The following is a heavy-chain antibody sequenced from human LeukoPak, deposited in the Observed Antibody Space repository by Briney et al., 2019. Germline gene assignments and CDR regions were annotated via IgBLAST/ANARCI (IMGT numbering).Heavy chain of an antibody. J-gene: IGHJ3*01. CDR2: ISWNSGRI. Sequence: PGRSLRLSCAASGFTFDDYAMHWVRQAPGKGLEWVSGISWNSGRIGYADSVKGRFTISRDNAKNSLYLQMNSLRADDTAVYYCAMKAVPRPRLHDAFDFWGQGTVVSVSS. D-gene: IGHD5-24*01. CDR1: GFTFDDYA. CDR3: AMKAVPRPRLHDAFDF. V-gene: IGHV3-9*01.